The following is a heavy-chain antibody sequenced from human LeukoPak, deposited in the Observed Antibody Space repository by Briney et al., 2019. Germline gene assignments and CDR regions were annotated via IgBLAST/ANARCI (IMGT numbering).Heavy chain of an antibody. J-gene: IGHJ4*02. V-gene: IGHV4-38-2*01. Sequence: SETLSLTCAVSGSSISSGYYWGWIRPPPGKGLEWIGSIYHSGSTYYNPSLKSRVTISVDTSKNQFSLKLSSVTAADTAVYYCARVLWFGAYNFDYWGQGTLVTVSS. CDR1: GSSISSGYY. CDR2: IYHSGST. D-gene: IGHD3-10*01. CDR3: ARVLWFGAYNFDY.